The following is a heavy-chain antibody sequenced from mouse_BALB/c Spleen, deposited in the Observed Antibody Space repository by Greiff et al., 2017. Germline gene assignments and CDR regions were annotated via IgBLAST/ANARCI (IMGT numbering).Heavy chain of an antibody. CDR3: ARRYGSPYAMDY. CDR1: GFDFSRYW. Sequence: EVKLVESGGGLVQPGGSLKLSCAASGFDFSRYWMSWVRQAPGKGLEWIGEINPDSSTINYTPSLKDKFIISRDNAKNTLYLQMSKVRSEDTALYYCARRYGSPYAMDYWGQGTSVTVSS. CDR2: INPDSSTI. J-gene: IGHJ4*01. V-gene: IGHV4-1*02. D-gene: IGHD1-1*01.